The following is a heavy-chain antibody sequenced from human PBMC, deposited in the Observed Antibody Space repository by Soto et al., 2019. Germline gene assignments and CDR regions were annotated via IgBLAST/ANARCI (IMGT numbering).Heavy chain of an antibody. CDR3: ATSIGRGGHEY. CDR2: INQDGSQK. Sequence: EVQLVESGGGLVQPGGSLRLSCAASGFTFSINWMSWVRQTPEKGLECVANINQDGSQKHYVDSVKGQFTISRDNARNSLDLHMDSLRDEDSAVYSCATSIGRGGHEYCGLGILVNVSS. CDR1: GFTFSINW. J-gene: IGHJ4*02. V-gene: IGHV3-7*01. D-gene: IGHD3-10*01.